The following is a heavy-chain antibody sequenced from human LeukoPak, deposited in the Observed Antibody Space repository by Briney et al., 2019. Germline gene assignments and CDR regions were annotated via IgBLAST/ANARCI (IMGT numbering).Heavy chain of an antibody. CDR3: ARVTGPNSGYYYTLDL. J-gene: IGHJ5*02. CDR1: GLTFRNYA. V-gene: IGHV3-33*01. CDR2: IWFDGTEK. D-gene: IGHD3-22*01. Sequence: GTSLRLSCAASGLTFRNYAMHWVRQAPGGGLEWLAVIWFDGTEKYYAASVMGRFTISRDSSESTLYLQMNGLRTEDTAVYYCARVTGPNSGYYYTLDLWGQGTPVTVSS.